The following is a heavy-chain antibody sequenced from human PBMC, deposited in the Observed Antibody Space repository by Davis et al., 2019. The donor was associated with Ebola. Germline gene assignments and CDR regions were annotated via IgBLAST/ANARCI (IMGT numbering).Heavy chain of an antibody. CDR2: ISSSSSYI. V-gene: IGHV3-21*01. J-gene: IGHJ4*02. Sequence: PGGSLRLSCAASGFTVSSNYMSWVRQAPGKGLEWVSSISSSSSYIYYADSVKGRFTISRDNAKNSLYLQMNSLRAEDTAVYYCARGRIAVAGTVDYWGQGTLVTVSS. CDR1: GFTVSSNY. D-gene: IGHD6-19*01. CDR3: ARGRIAVAGTVDY.